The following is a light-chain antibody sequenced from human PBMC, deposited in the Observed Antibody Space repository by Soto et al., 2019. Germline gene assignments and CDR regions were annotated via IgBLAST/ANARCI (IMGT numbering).Light chain of an antibody. J-gene: IGKJ1*01. CDR3: QQYETFSGT. Sequence: DIQMTQSPSTLSASVGDRVTISCRASQSIRSWLAWYQQKPGEAPKLLIYDASALPRGVPSRFSGSGSGTKFTLTIVSLQPDDFATYYCQQYETFSGTFGPGTKVDIK. CDR2: DAS. V-gene: IGKV1-5*01. CDR1: QSIRSW.